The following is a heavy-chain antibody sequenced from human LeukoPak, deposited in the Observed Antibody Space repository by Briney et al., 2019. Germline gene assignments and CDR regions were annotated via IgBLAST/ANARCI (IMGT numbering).Heavy chain of an antibody. CDR2: ISYDGSNK. CDR1: GFTFSSYA. CDR3: EREWGDGYNDFDY. V-gene: IGHV3-30-3*01. Sequence: PGRSLRLPCVASGFTFSSYAMHWVRQAPGKGREWVAVISYDGSNKYYADSVKGRFTISRDNSKNTLYLQMNSMSAEDTAVYYCEREWGDGYNDFDYWGQGTLVTVSS. D-gene: IGHD5-24*01. J-gene: IGHJ4*02.